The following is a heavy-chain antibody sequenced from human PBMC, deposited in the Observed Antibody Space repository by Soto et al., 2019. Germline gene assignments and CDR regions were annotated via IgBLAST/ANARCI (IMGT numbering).Heavy chain of an antibody. V-gene: IGHV1-8*01. CDR3: ARERIGYCSSTSCPSPPYYYYMDV. Sequence: ASVKVSCKASGYTFTSYDINWVRQATGQGLEWMGWMNPNSGNTGYAQKFQGRVTMTRNTSISTAYMELSSLRSEDTAVYYCARERIGYCSSTSCPSPPYYYYMDVWGKGTTVTVSS. CDR2: MNPNSGNT. CDR1: GYTFTSYD. J-gene: IGHJ6*03. D-gene: IGHD2-2*01.